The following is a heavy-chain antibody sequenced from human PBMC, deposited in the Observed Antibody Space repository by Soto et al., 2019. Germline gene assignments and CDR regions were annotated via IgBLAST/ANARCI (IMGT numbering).Heavy chain of an antibody. CDR1: GFTFSSYA. CDR3: AKDLDDILTGYPDLELLVYYYYGMDV. Sequence: GSLRLSCAASGFTFSSYAMSWVRQAPGKGLEWVSAISGSGGSTYYADSVKGRFTISRDNSKNTLYLQMNSLRAEDTAVYYCAKDLDDILTGYPDLELLVYYYYGMDVWGQGTTVTVS. D-gene: IGHD3-9*01. V-gene: IGHV3-23*01. J-gene: IGHJ6*02. CDR2: ISGSGGST.